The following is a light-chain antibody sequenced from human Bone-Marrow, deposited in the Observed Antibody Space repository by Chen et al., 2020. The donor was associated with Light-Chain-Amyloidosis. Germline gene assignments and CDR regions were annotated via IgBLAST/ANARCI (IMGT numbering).Light chain of an antibody. V-gene: IGLV2-14*01. CDR3: SSYTITNTLV. CDR2: EVT. CDR1: SSDVGGDNH. Sequence: QSALTQPASVSGSPGQSSTISCTGTSSDVGGDNHVSWYQKHPDKAPQLMIYEVTNRPSWVPDRFSGSKSDNTASLTISGLQTEDEADYFCSSYTITNTLVFGSGTRVTVL. J-gene: IGLJ1*01.